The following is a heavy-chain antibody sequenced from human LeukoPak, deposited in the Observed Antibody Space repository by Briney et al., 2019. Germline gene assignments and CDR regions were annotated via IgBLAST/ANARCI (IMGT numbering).Heavy chain of an antibody. CDR3: AREMVATADY. J-gene: IGHJ4*02. Sequence: PGGSLRLSCAASGFTFSDYYMSWIRQAPGKGLEWLSYISSGGSSISYADSAQGRFTISRDNAKNSLYLQMNSLRAEDTAMYYCAREMVATADYWGQGTLVTVSS. V-gene: IGHV3-11*04. CDR2: ISSGGSSI. D-gene: IGHD5-12*01. CDR1: GFTFSDYY.